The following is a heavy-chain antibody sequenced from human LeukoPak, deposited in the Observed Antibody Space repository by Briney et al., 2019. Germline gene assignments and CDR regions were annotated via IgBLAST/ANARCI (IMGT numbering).Heavy chain of an antibody. CDR2: MNPNSGNT. Sequence: ASVKVSCKASGYTFTSYDINWVRQATGQGLEWMGWMNPNSGNTGYAQKFQGRVTITTDESTSTAYMELSSLRSEDTAMYYCARHGGISIFGVAQPGGAFDIWGQGTMVTVSS. V-gene: IGHV1-8*01. D-gene: IGHD3-3*01. J-gene: IGHJ3*02. CDR1: GYTFTSYD. CDR3: ARHGGISIFGVAQPGGAFDI.